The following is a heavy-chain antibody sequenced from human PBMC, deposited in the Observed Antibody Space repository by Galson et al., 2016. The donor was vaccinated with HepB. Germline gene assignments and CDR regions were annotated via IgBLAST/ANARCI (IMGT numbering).Heavy chain of an antibody. CDR1: GGTFSSYS. J-gene: IGHJ4*02. V-gene: IGHV1-69*13. Sequence: SVKVSCKASGGTFSSYSISWVRQAPGQGLEWMGGIIPIFATAHYAQKFQGSVTITADESTSTAYMELSSLRSEDTAVYYCATSGLPPTPDSFDFWSAFYYWGQGTQVTVSS. D-gene: IGHD3-3*01. CDR3: ATSGLPPTPDSFDFWSAFYY. CDR2: IIPIFATA.